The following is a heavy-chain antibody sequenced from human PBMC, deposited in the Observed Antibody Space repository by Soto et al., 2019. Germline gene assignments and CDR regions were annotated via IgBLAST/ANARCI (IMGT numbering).Heavy chain of an antibody. J-gene: IGHJ3*02. CDR1: GSTFTSYG. V-gene: IGHV1-46*01. Sequence: ASVKVSCKASGSTFTSYGISWVRQAPGQGLEWMGIINPSGGSTSYAQKFQGRVTMTRDTSTSTVYMELSSLRSEDTAVYYYGRASLYDSSGQEPRSFQISCQATLLTVS. CDR3: GRASLYDSSGQEPRSFQI. D-gene: IGHD3-22*01. CDR2: INPSGGST.